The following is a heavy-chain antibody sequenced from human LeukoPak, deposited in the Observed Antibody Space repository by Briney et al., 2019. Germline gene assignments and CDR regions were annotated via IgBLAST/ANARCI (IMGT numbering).Heavy chain of an antibody. CDR2: ISAYNGNT. V-gene: IGHV1-18*01. D-gene: IGHD3-10*01. CDR3: ARDNGITMVRGSMDV. J-gene: IGHJ6*03. Sequence: ASVKVSCKASGYTFTSYGISWVRQAPGQGLEWMGWISAYNGNTNYAQKLQGRVTMTTDTSTSTAYMELRSLRSDDTAVYYCARDNGITMVRGSMDVWGKGTTVTVSS. CDR1: GYTFTSYG.